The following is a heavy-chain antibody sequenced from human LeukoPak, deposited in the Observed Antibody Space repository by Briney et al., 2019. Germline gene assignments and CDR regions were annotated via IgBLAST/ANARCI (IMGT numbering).Heavy chain of an antibody. V-gene: IGHV3-30*02. D-gene: IGHD3-3*01. CDR2: IRYDGSNK. Sequence: GGSLRLSCAASGFTFSSYGMHWVRQAPGKGLEWVAFIRYDGSNKYYADSVKGRFTISRDNSKNTLYLQMNSLRAEDTAVYYCAKEGIFGVVNFDYWGQGTLVTVSS. CDR3: AKEGIFGVVNFDY. CDR1: GFTFSSYG. J-gene: IGHJ4*02.